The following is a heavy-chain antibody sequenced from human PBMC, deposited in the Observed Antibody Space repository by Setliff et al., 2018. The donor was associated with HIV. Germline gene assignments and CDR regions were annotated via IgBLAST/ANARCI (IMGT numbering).Heavy chain of an antibody. D-gene: IGHD6-13*01. CDR3: ARGRGSSSSWPIDY. Sequence: PSETLSLTCAVYGGSFSGYYWSWLRQPPGKGLEWIGEINHPGITKYNPSLKSRVTISIDTSKKQLSLKLSSVTAADTAVYFCARGRGSSSSWPIDYWGQGTLVTVSS. CDR2: INHPGIT. CDR1: GGSFSGYY. V-gene: IGHV4-34*01. J-gene: IGHJ4*02.